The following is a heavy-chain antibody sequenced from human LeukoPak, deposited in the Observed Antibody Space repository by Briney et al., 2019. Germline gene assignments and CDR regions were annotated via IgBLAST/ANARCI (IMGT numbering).Heavy chain of an antibody. D-gene: IGHD3-16*01. V-gene: IGHV3-30*02. CDR1: GFTFSSYG. CDR2: IRCDGSNK. Sequence: GGSLRLSCAASGFTFSSYGMHWVRQAPGKGLGWVAFIRCDGSNKYYADSVKGRFTISRDNSKNTPYLQINSLRAEDTAVYYCAKGGKRFDYWGQGTLVTVSS. CDR3: AKGGKRFDY. J-gene: IGHJ4*02.